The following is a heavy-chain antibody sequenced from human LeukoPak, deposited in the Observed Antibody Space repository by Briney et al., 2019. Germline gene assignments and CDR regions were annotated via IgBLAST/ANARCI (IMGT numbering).Heavy chain of an antibody. CDR3: AKEEVYYESSGYSNPFDY. Sequence: GGSLRLSCTASGFTFSSYAMSWVRQAPGKGLEWVSAISGSGGSKYNADPVKGRFIISRDNSKNTLYLQMNSLRAEDTDVYYCAKEEVYYESSGYSNPFDYWGQGTLVTVSS. V-gene: IGHV3-23*01. CDR2: ISGSGGSK. D-gene: IGHD3-22*01. J-gene: IGHJ4*02. CDR1: GFTFSSYA.